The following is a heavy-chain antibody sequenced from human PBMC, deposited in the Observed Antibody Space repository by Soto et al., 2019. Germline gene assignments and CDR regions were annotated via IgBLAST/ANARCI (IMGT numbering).Heavy chain of an antibody. J-gene: IGHJ6*02. CDR3: ARAGGADYYDSSGYTGMDV. CDR2: IIPIFGTA. V-gene: IGHV1-69*13. CDR1: GGTFSSYA. D-gene: IGHD3-22*01. Sequence: SVKVSCKASGGTFSSYAISWVRQAPGQGLEWMGGIIPIFGTANYAQKFQGRVTITADESTSTAYMELSSLRSEDTAVYYCARAGGADYYDSSGYTGMDVWGQGTTVTVSS.